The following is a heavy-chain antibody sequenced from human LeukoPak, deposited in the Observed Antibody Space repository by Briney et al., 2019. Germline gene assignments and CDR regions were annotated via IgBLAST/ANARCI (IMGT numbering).Heavy chain of an antibody. CDR1: GFTFSSYA. D-gene: IGHD3-10*01. V-gene: IGHV3-23*01. CDR3: ARDMHYGSGSYYNGWAFDY. J-gene: IGHJ4*02. Sequence: PGASLRLSCAASGFTFSSYAMSWVRQAPGKGLEWVSAISGSGGSTYYADSVKGRFTISRDNSKNTLYLQMNSLRAEDTAVYYCARDMHYGSGSYYNGWAFDYWGQGTLVTVSS. CDR2: ISGSGGST.